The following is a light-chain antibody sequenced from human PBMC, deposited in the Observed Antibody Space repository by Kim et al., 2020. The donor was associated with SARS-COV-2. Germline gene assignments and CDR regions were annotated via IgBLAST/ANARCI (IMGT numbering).Light chain of an antibody. CDR2: DAS. CDR3: QQRSNWPT. V-gene: IGKV3-11*01. CDR1: QSVSTY. Sequence: LSLSPGERATLSCRASQSVSTYLAWYRQKPGQAPRLLIYDASNRATGIPARFSGSGSGTDFTLTISSLEPEDFAVYYCQQRSNWPTFGGGTKLEI. J-gene: IGKJ4*01.